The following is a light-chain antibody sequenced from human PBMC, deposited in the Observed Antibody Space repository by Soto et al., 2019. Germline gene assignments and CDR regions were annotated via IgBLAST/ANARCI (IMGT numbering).Light chain of an antibody. Sequence: DIQMTQYQSSLSASVWDRVTITCRASQSIVTYLNWYLQKPGKAPKILIYAASNWHSGVPSRFSGSGSGTDFTLTISSMQPEDFATYFCQQSYSTPPWTCGRGTKVEIK. CDR2: AAS. CDR1: QSIVTY. CDR3: QQSYSTPPWT. V-gene: IGKV1-39*01. J-gene: IGKJ1*01.